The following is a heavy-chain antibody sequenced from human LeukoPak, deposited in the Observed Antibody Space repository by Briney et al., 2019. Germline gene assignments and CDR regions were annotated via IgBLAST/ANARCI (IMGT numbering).Heavy chain of an antibody. J-gene: IGHJ4*02. Sequence: PGGSLRLSCVASGFTFSSHAMNWVRQAPGKGLEWVSTISGGDDVTYYADSVKGRFTISRDSSKNTLYLQMNSLRADDTAVYYCVRRTWQWGFFDYWGQGTLVTVSS. V-gene: IGHV3-23*01. CDR3: VRRTWQWGFFDY. CDR2: ISGGDDVT. CDR1: GFTFSSHA. D-gene: IGHD6-19*01.